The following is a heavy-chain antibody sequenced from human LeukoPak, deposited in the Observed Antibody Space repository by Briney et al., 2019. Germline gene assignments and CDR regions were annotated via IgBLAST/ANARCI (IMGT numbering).Heavy chain of an antibody. V-gene: IGHV3-49*04. J-gene: IGHJ4*02. CDR1: GFTFGEYA. CDR2: IRSKASGGTT. Sequence: SGGSLRLSCTASGFTFGEYALSWVRQAPGKGLEWVGFIRSKASGGTTDYAASVKGRFTISRDDSENIAYLQMNNLKTDETAVYYCTSGVVRGVLGYWGQGTLVTVSS. D-gene: IGHD3-10*01. CDR3: TSGVVRGVLGY.